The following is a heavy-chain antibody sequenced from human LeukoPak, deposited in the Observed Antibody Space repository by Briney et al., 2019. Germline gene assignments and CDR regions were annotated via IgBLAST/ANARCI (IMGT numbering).Heavy chain of an antibody. D-gene: IGHD6-19*01. J-gene: IGHJ1*01. CDR2: INPDGSDT. CDR3: VRWGVEAGMQD. CDR1: GFTVSSDW. V-gene: IGHV3-7*01. Sequence: GGSLRLSCEASGFTVSSDWMGWVRQSPGKGLEWVANINPDGSDTYYVDSVKGRFTISRSNAKKSLFLQMNSLRAEDTALYHCVRWGVEAGMQDWGQGTLVTVS.